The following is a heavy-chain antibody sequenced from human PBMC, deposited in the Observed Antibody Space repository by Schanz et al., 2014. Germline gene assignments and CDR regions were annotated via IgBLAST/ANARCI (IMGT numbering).Heavy chain of an antibody. CDR1: GFTFSSYG. V-gene: IGHV3-33*01. D-gene: IGHD3-10*01. J-gene: IGHJ4*02. Sequence: QVQLVESGGGVVQFGRSLRLSCVASGFTFSSYGMHWVRQAPGKGLEWVAVIWYDENNKYYADSAKGRFTMSRDNSKNTLYLQMNSLRAEDTAVYYCARANYRRKINFDYWGRGTLVTVSS. CDR3: ARANYRRKINFDY. CDR2: IWYDENNK.